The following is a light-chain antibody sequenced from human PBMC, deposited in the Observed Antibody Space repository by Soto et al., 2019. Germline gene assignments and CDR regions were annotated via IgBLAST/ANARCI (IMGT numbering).Light chain of an antibody. J-gene: IGLJ2*01. CDR3: SSFTSSRTPV. CDR2: EVS. V-gene: IGLV2-14*01. Sequence: HSALTQPASVSGSPGQSITISCTGTSSDIGGYKYVSWYQQHPGKAPKLMIFEVSNRPSGVSNRFSGSKSGNTASLTISALQTEDEADYYCSSFTSSRTPVFGGGTKLTVL. CDR1: SSDIGGYKY.